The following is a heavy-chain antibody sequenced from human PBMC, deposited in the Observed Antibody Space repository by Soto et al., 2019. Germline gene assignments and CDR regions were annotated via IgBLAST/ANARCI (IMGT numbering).Heavy chain of an antibody. Sequence: PSETLSLTCTVPGGSVSSGSYYWSWIRQPPGKGLEWIGYIYYSGSTNYNPSLKSRVTISVDTSKNQFSLKLSSVTAADTAVYYCARDVRDYYDSSGNLDYWGQGTLVTVSS. J-gene: IGHJ4*02. D-gene: IGHD3-22*01. CDR2: IYYSGST. V-gene: IGHV4-61*01. CDR1: GGSVSSGSYY. CDR3: ARDVRDYYDSSGNLDY.